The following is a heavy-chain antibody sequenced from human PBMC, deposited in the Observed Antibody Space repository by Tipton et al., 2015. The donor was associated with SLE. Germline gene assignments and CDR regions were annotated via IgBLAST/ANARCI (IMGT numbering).Heavy chain of an antibody. J-gene: IGHJ3*02. Sequence: GSLRLSCAASAFTFSNYAMHWVRQAPGKGLEWVSYISSSGITIYYADSVKGRFTISRDNSKNTLYLQMNSLRAEDTAVYYCARELDTFDIWGQGTMVTVSS. CDR3: ARELDTFDI. CDR1: AFTFSNYA. CDR2: ISSSGITI. V-gene: IGHV3-48*01.